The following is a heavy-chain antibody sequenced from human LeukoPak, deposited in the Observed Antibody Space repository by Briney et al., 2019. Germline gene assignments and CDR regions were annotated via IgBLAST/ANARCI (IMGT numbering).Heavy chain of an antibody. Sequence: GGSLRLSCAASGFTSDDYGMSWVRQAPGKGLEWVSGINWNGGSTGYADSVKGRFTISRDNAKNSLYLQMNSLRAEDTALYYCARVYSSSSGGGYFDYWGQGTLVTVSS. D-gene: IGHD6-6*01. V-gene: IGHV3-20*04. CDR2: INWNGGST. J-gene: IGHJ4*02. CDR3: ARVYSSSSGGGYFDY. CDR1: GFTSDDYG.